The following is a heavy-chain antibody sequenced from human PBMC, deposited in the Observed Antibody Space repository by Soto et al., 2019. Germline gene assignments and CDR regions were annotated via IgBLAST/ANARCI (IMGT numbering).Heavy chain of an antibody. J-gene: IGHJ6*02. Sequence: GGSLRLSCAASGFTFSSYWMSWVRQAPGKGLEWVANIKQDGSEKKYVDSVKGRFTINRDNAKNSLYLQMNSLRAEDTAVYYCASDLSTVPNGHYCYYGMDVWGQGTTVTVSS. CDR2: IKQDGSEK. CDR3: ASDLSTVPNGHYCYYGMDV. D-gene: IGHD4-17*01. V-gene: IGHV3-7*01. CDR1: GFTFSSYW.